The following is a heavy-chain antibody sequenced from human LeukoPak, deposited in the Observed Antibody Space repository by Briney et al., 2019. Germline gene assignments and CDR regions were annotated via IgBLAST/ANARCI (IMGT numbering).Heavy chain of an antibody. CDR1: GGSISSSSYY. J-gene: IGHJ4*02. V-gene: IGHV4-39*07. D-gene: IGHD2-15*01. CDR2: IFYSGST. Sequence: SETLSLTCTVSGGSISSSSYYWGWIRQPPGKGLEWFGGIFYSGSTYYNPSLKSRVTISVDTSKNQFSLKLSSVTAADTAVYYCARTISGYCSGGSCYYFDYWGQGTLVTVSS. CDR3: ARTISGYCSGGSCYYFDY.